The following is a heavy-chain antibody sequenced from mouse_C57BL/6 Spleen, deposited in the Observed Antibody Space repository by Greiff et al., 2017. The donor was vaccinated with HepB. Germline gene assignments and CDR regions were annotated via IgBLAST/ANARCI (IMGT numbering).Heavy chain of an antibody. V-gene: IGHV1-78*01. CDR2: IYPRDGST. Sequence: VQLQQSDAELVKPGASVKISCKVSGYTFTDHTIHWMKQRPEQGLEWIGYIYPRDGSTKYNEKFKGKATLTADKSSSTAYMQLNSLTSEDYAVYFCARPFWYGSSYGWFAYWGQGTLVTVSA. D-gene: IGHD1-1*01. J-gene: IGHJ3*01. CDR1: GYTFTDHT. CDR3: ARPFWYGSSYGWFAY.